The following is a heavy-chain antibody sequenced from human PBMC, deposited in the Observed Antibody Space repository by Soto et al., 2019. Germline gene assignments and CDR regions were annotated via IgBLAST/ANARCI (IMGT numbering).Heavy chain of an antibody. Sequence: SVKVSCKASGYTFSSYGITWVRQAPGQGLEWMGGIIPIFGTANYAQKFQGGVTITADESTSTAYMELSSLRSEDTAVYYCARDPPPPDYWGQGTLVTVSS. J-gene: IGHJ4*02. V-gene: IGHV1-69*13. CDR3: ARDPPPPDY. CDR1: GYTFSSYG. CDR2: IIPIFGTA.